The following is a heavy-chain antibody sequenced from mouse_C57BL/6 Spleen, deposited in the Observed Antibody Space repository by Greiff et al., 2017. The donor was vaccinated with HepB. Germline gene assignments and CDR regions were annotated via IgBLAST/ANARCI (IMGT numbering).Heavy chain of an antibody. J-gene: IGHJ4*01. V-gene: IGHV1-82*01. D-gene: IGHD4-1*02. CDR3: ARLQLGGYAMDY. CDR1: GYAFSSSW. Sequence: VQLQQSGPELVKPGASVKISCKASGYAFSSSWMNWVKQRPGKGLEWIGRIYPGDGDTNYNGKFKGKATLTADKSSSPAYMQLSSLTSEDSAVYFCARLQLGGYAMDYWGQGTSVTVSS. CDR2: IYPGDGDT.